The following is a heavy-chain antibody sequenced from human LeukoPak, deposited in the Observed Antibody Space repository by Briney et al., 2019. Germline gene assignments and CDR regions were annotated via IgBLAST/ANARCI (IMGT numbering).Heavy chain of an antibody. V-gene: IGHV4-34*01. CDR1: GGSFSGYY. D-gene: IGHD7-27*01. CDR3: ASRKLGLIDY. Sequence: SETLSLTCAVYGGSFSGYYWSWIRQPPGKGLEWIGEINHSGSTNYNPSLKSRVTISVDTSKNQFSLKLNSVTAADTAVYYCASRKLGLIDYWGQGTLVTVSS. J-gene: IGHJ4*02. CDR2: INHSGST.